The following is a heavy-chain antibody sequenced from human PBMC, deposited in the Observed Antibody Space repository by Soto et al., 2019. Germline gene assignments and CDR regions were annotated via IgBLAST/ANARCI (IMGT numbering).Heavy chain of an antibody. J-gene: IGHJ3*02. CDR1: GFTFSSYA. Sequence: GGSLRLSCAASGFTFSSYAMHWVRQAPGKGLEWVAVISYDGSNKYYADSVKGRFTISRDNSKNTLYLQMNSLRAEDTAVYYCARGEYNWDAFDIWGQGTMVTVSS. V-gene: IGHV3-30-3*01. D-gene: IGHD1-1*01. CDR3: ARGEYNWDAFDI. CDR2: ISYDGSNK.